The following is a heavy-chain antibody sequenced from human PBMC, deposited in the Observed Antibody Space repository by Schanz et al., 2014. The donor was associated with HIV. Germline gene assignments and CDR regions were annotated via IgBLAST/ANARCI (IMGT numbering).Heavy chain of an antibody. Sequence: QVQLVQSGTEVKKPGASVKVSCKASGYTFISYGISWVRQAPGQGLEWMGWINPKSGDTNYAQKFQGRVTMTRDTSLSVVYMELSRLRSEDTAVYYCARGLGDSSSSEPFDIWGQGTKVTVSS. V-gene: IGHV1-2*02. CDR2: INPKSGDT. J-gene: IGHJ3*02. CDR1: GYTFISYG. CDR3: ARGLGDSSSSEPFDI. D-gene: IGHD6-6*01.